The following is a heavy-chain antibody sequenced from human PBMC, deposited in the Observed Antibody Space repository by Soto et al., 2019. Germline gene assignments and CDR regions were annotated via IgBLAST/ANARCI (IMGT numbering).Heavy chain of an antibody. CDR2: IYPGDSDT. CDR1: GYTFTTYW. J-gene: IGHJ6*02. V-gene: IGHV5-51*01. Sequence: ESLKISCKGSGYTFTTYWIAWVRQMPGEGLEWMGIIYPGDSDTRYSPSFQGQVTISADKSINSVYLQWSSLKASDTATYYCARLGFNYDFLSGYYNVHHYYGIGVWGQGTTVTVSS. CDR3: ARLGFNYDFLSGYYNVHHYYGIGV. D-gene: IGHD3-3*01.